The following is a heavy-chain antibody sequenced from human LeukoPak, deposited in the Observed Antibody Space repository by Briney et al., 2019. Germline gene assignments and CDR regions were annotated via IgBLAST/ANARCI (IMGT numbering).Heavy chain of an antibody. Sequence: ASVTVSFKASGGAFSSYAISWVRQAPGQGREWMGRIIPIFGIANYAQKFQGRVTITADKSTSTAYMELSSLRSEDTAVYYCTSGYSYGDGTYYFDYWGQGTLVTVSS. V-gene: IGHV1-69*04. CDR1: GGAFSSYA. CDR3: TSGYSYGDGTYYFDY. D-gene: IGHD5-18*01. CDR2: IIPIFGIA. J-gene: IGHJ4*02.